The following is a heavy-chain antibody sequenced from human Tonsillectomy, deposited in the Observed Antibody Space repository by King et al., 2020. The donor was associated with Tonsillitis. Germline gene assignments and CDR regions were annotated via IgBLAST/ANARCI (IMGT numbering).Heavy chain of an antibody. CDR1: GFSFRSYW. J-gene: IGHJ4*02. CDR3: ARDLPFDH. V-gene: IGHV3-7*03. Sequence: VQLVESGGGLVQPGGSLRLSCEPSGFSFRSYWMTWVRQAPGKGLEWVANIRQNGSEIYYVDSVKGRFTISRDDAKNSLYLQMNSLRAEDTAVYFCARDLPFDHWGQGTLVAVSS. CDR2: IRQNGSEI.